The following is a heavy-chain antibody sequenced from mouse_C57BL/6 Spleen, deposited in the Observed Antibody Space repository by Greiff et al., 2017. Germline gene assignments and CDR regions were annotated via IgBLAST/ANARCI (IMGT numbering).Heavy chain of an antibody. V-gene: IGHV1-72*01. J-gene: IGHJ2*01. D-gene: IGHD2-2*01. CDR2: IDPTSGGT. CDR1: GYTFTSYW. CDR3: ERWGLRRLDY. Sequence: QVQLQQPGAELVKPGASVKLSCKASGYTFTSYWMHWVKPRPGRGLEWIGRIDPTSGGTKYNEKFQSKATLTVDNPSSTAYMQLSSLTSEDSAVDDCERWGLRRLDYWGQGTTLTVSS.